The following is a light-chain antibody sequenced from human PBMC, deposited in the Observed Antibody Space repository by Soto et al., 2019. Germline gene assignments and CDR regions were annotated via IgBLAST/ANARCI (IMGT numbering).Light chain of an antibody. CDR3: QQRNNRRDT. CDR1: QSVSNY. V-gene: IGKV3-11*01. CDR2: ETS. J-gene: IGKJ5*01. Sequence: VVFSVVPASLNKSPGERATLSCRASQSVSNYLSWYQQKPGLAPRLLMYETSRRATGIPARFSGSGSGTDFTLTISSLEPEDFAVYYCQQRNNRRDTSGQRTRLDIK.